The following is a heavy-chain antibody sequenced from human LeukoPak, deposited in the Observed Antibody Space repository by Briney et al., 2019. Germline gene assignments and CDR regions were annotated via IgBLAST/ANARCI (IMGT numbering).Heavy chain of an antibody. D-gene: IGHD1-14*01. CDR1: GYMFNEHY. V-gene: IGHV1-2*04. CDR2: INPNSGDT. Sequence: ASVKVSCKTSGYMFNEHYIHWVRQGPGQGLEWMGWINPNSGDTNYAQKFQGWVTMTRDTSISTVYMELTSLKSDDTAIFYCAKTGPGTISDAFDFWGQGTMVTVSS. CDR3: AKTGPGTISDAFDF. J-gene: IGHJ3*01.